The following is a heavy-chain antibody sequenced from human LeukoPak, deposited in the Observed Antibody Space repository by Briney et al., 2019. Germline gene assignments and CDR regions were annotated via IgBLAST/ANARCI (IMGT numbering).Heavy chain of an antibody. Sequence: SGGSLRLSCAASGFTVSNNYMSWVRQAPGKGLEWVSLLYSGGSTYYSDSVKGRFTIFRDNSMNTLYLQMNRLRAEDTAMYYCARGLRGYKYGSDYWGQGTLVTVSS. D-gene: IGHD5-18*01. J-gene: IGHJ4*02. CDR1: GFTVSNNY. CDR2: LYSGGST. CDR3: ARGLRGYKYGSDY. V-gene: IGHV3-53*01.